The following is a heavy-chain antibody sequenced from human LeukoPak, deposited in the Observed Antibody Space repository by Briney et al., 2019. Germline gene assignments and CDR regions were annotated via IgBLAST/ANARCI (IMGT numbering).Heavy chain of an antibody. CDR3: ARAYYDSSGYYYERFDY. CDR2: ISSSGSTI. V-gene: IGHV3-48*03. CDR1: GFTFGSYE. Sequence: PGGSLRLSCAASGFTFGSYEMNWVRQAPGKGLEWVSYISSSGSTIYYADSVKGRFTISRDNAKNSLYLQMNSLRAEDTAVYYCARAYYDSSGYYYERFDYWGQGTLVTVSS. J-gene: IGHJ4*02. D-gene: IGHD3-22*01.